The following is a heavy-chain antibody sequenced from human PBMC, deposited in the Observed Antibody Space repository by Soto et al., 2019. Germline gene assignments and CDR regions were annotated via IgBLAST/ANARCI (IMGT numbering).Heavy chain of an antibody. Sequence: GASVKVSCKASGYTFTSYAMHWVRQAPGQRLEWMGWINAGNGNTKYSQKFQGRVTITRDTSASTAYMELSSLRSEDTAVYYCARESYYYGSGSHWLDPWGKGTLFTVP. CDR3: ARESYYYGSGSHWLDP. CDR1: GYTFTSYA. D-gene: IGHD3-10*01. V-gene: IGHV1-3*01. CDR2: INAGNGNT. J-gene: IGHJ5*02.